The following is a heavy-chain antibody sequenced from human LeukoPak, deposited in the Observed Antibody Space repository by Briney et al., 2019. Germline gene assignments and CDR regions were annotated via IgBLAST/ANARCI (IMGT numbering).Heavy chain of an antibody. D-gene: IGHD6-13*01. CDR1: GGTFSSYA. J-gene: IGHJ5*02. Sequence: SVKVSCKASGGTFSSYAISWVRQAPGQGLEWMGGIIPIFGTANYAQKFQGRVTITTDESTSTAYMELSSLRSEDTAVYYCARGRSRQQLVRWFDPWGQGTLVTVSS. CDR3: ARGRSRQQLVRWFDP. V-gene: IGHV1-69*05. CDR2: IIPIFGTA.